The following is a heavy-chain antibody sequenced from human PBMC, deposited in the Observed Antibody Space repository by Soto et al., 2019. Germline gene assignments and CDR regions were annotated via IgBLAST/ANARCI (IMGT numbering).Heavy chain of an antibody. CDR1: GGSIRSGDYY. D-gene: IGHD3-10*01. CDR2: IYYSGSA. Sequence: SETLSLTCTVSGGSIRSGDYYWSWILQHPGEGLEWIGYIYYSGSAHYNPSLKSRVTISVDSSKHQFSLKLSSVTAADTAVYYCATQGFGVLHGLVDVWGQGTTVTVSS. J-gene: IGHJ6*02. CDR3: ATQGFGVLHGLVDV. V-gene: IGHV4-31*03.